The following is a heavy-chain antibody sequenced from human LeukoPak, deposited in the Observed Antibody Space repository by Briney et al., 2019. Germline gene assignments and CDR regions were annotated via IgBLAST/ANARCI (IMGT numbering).Heavy chain of an antibody. CDR1: GFTFSSYG. D-gene: IGHD3-10*01. CDR3: AKSLNRLRSQDAFDI. CDR2: IAYDESNK. V-gene: IGHV3-30*19. Sequence: PGGSLRLSCAASGFTFSSYGMHWVRQAPGKGLEWVALIAYDESNKYYTDSVKGRFTISRDNSKNTLHLQMNSLRAEDTAVYYCAKSLNRLRSQDAFDIWGQGTMVTVSS. J-gene: IGHJ3*02.